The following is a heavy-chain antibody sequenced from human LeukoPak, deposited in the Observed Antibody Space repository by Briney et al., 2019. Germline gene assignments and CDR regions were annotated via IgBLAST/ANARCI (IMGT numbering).Heavy chain of an antibody. D-gene: IGHD2-15*01. V-gene: IGHV1-18*01. CDR3: ARDGMLAATLRWFDP. CDR2: ISAYNGNT. J-gene: IGHJ5*02. CDR1: GYTFTSYG. Sequence: VASVKVSCKASGYTFTSYGISWVRQAPGQGLEWMGWISAYNGNTNYAQKLQGRVTMTTDTSTSTAYMELRSLRSDDTAVYYCARDGMLAATLRWFDPWGQGTLVTVSS.